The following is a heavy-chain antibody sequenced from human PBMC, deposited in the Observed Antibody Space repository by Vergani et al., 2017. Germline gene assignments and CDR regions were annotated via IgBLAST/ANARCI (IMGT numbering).Heavy chain of an antibody. V-gene: IGHV3-30*14. Sequence: QVQLVEPGGGVVQPGRSLRLSCAASGFTSSSYAMHWVRQAPGKGLEWVAVISYDGNNKYYADSVKGRFTISRDNSKNTLYPQMNSLRAEDTSVYYCASGGWDTAMFANVWGQGTLVTVSS. CDR1: GFTSSSYA. D-gene: IGHD5-18*01. J-gene: IGHJ4*02. CDR2: ISYDGNNK. CDR3: ASGGWDTAMFANV.